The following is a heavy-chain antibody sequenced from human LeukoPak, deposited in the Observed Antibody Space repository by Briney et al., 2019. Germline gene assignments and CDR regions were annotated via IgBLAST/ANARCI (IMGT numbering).Heavy chain of an antibody. CDR2: INPNSGGT. V-gene: IGHV1-2*06. Sequence: ASVKVSCKASGYTFTGYYMHWVRQAPGQGLEWMGRINPNSGGTNYAQKFQGRVTMTRDTSISTAYMELSRLRSDDTAVYYCASTVTTYYYYYYMDLGCKGTTVTVSS. CDR3: ASTVTTYYYYYYMDL. CDR1: GYTFTGYY. J-gene: IGHJ6*03. D-gene: IGHD4-17*01.